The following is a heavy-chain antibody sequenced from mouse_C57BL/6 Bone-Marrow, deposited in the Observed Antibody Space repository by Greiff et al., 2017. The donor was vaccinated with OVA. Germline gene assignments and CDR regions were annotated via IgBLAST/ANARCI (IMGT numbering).Heavy chain of an antibody. J-gene: IGHJ4*01. CDR2: ISSGGSYT. Sequence: EVKLVESGGDLVKPGGSLKLSCAASGFTFSRYGMSWVRPTPDKRLEWVATISSGGSYTYYPDSVKGRFTISRDNAKNTLYLQMSSLKSEDTAMYYCARHAPIYYDFMDYWGQGTSVTVSS. V-gene: IGHV5-6*01. D-gene: IGHD2-4*01. CDR3: ARHAPIYYDFMDY. CDR1: GFTFSRYG.